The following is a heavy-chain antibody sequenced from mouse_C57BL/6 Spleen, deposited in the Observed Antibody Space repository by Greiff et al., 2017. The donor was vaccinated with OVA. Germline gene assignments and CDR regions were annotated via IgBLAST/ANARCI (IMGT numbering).Heavy chain of an antibody. CDR1: GYTFTSYW. CDR3: ARRDYYGSSHYAMDY. CDR2: IHPNSGST. D-gene: IGHD1-1*01. Sequence: VQLQQPGAELVKPGASVKLSCKASGYTFTSYWMHWVKQRPGQGLEWIGMIHPNSGSTNYNEKFKRKATLTVDKSSSTAYMQRSSLTSEDSAVYYCARRDYYGSSHYAMDYWGQGTSVTVSS. V-gene: IGHV1-64*01. J-gene: IGHJ4*01.